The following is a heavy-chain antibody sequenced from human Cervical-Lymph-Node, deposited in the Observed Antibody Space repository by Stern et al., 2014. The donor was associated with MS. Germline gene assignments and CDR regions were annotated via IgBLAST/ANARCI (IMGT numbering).Heavy chain of an antibody. CDR1: GYSFTSYW. D-gene: IGHD3-10*01. V-gene: IGHV5-51*01. CDR3: ARHRSYGDYGY. Sequence: VQLLQPGAAVKKPGESLKISCKGSGYSFTSYWIGWMRQMPGKGLAWMVIIHPGDSDAKYSPSFEGQGTISADKSSTTAYLQWSSLKASDTAMYFCARHRSYGDYGYWGQGTLVIVSS. J-gene: IGHJ4*02. CDR2: IHPGDSDA.